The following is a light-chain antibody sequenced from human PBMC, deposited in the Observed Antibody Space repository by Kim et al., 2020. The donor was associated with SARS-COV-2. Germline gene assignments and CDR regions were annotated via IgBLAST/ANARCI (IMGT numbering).Light chain of an antibody. J-gene: IGKJ2*03. CDR2: SAS. CDR3: LQHQTLPYS. V-gene: IGKV1-17*03. CDR1: QSINIF. Sequence: DIQMTQSPSTMSASVGARVSITCRASQSINIFLAWFQQKPGKVPKRLIYSASSLQSGVPSRFSGSGSGTKFTLTISSLQPEDSATYYCLQHQTLPYSFGQGTKLEI.